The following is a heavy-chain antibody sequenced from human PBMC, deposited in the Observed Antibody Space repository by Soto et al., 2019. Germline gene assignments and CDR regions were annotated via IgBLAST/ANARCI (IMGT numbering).Heavy chain of an antibody. Sequence: GGSLRLSCAASGFTFSSYEMNWVRQAPGKGLEWVSYISSSGSTIYYADSVKGRFTISRDNAKNSLYLQMNSLRAEDTAVYYCARYGNYYYYYGMDVWGQGTTVTVSS. CDR2: ISSSGSTI. V-gene: IGHV3-48*03. CDR1: GFTFSSYE. D-gene: IGHD4-4*01. CDR3: ARYGNYYYYYGMDV. J-gene: IGHJ6*02.